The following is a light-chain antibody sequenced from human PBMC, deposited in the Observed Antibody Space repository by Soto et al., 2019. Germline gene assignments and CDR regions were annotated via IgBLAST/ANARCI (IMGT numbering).Light chain of an antibody. Sequence: EIVLTQSPGTLSLSPGERATLSCRASQSFSSSYLAWYQQRPGQAPRLLIYGASKRASRISDRFSGSGSGTDFTLTIGRLEPEDFAVYYCQQYGSSPYTFGQGTKLEIK. CDR1: QSFSSSY. J-gene: IGKJ2*01. CDR3: QQYGSSPYT. V-gene: IGKV3-20*01. CDR2: GAS.